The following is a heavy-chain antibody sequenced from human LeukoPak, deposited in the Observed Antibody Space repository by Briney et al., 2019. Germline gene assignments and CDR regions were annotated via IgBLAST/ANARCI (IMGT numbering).Heavy chain of an antibody. V-gene: IGHV3-33*01. CDR2: IWYDGSNK. CDR1: GFTFSSYG. CDR3: ARDSEWELPPYYYYGMDV. J-gene: IGHJ6*02. Sequence: GGSLRLSCAASGFTFSSYGMHWVRQAPGKGLEWVAVIWYDGSNKYYADSVKGRFTISRDNSKNTLYLQMNSLRAEDTAVYYCARDSEWELPPYYYYGMDVWGQGTTVTVSS. D-gene: IGHD1-26*01.